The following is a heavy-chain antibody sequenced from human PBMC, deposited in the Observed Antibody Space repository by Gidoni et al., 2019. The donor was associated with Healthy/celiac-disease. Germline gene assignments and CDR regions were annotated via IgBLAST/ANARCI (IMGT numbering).Heavy chain of an antibody. V-gene: IGHV3-30*18. CDR1: GFTFSSYG. Sequence: QVQLVESGGGVVQPGRSLRLSCAASGFTFSSYGMHWVRQAPGKGLEWVAVISYDGSNKYYADSVKGRFTISRDNSKNTLYLQMNSLRAEDTAVYYCAKEGFTMVRGVIIGRAFDIWGQGTMVTVSS. CDR2: ISYDGSNK. CDR3: AKEGFTMVRGVIIGRAFDI. J-gene: IGHJ3*02. D-gene: IGHD3-10*01.